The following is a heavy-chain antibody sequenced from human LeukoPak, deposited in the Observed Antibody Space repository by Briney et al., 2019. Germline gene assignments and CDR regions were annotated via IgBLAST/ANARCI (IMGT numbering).Heavy chain of an antibody. CDR3: ARDRGITMVRGVIGWFDP. CDR1: GGTFSSYA. Sequence: VASVKVSCKASGGTFSSYAISWARQAPGQGLEWMGGIIPIFGTANYAQKFQGRVTITADESTSTAYMELSSLRSEDTAVYYCARDRGITMVRGVIGWFDPWGQGTLVTVSS. J-gene: IGHJ5*02. V-gene: IGHV1-69*13. D-gene: IGHD3-10*01. CDR2: IIPIFGTA.